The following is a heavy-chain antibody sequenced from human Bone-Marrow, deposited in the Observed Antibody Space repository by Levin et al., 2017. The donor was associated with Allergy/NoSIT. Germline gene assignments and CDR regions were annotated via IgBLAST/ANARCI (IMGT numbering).Heavy chain of an antibody. V-gene: IGHV4-59*13. J-gene: IGHJ4*02. Sequence: KPSETLSLTCTVSGDSISSYYWSWIRQPPGKGLEWIGHIYYSGGTNYNPSLKSRVTISVDTSKNQFSLKLSSVTAADTAVYYCAGGKVTALDYWGQGTLVTVSS. CDR3: AGGKVTALDY. D-gene: IGHD2-21*02. CDR2: IYYSGGT. CDR1: GDSISSYY.